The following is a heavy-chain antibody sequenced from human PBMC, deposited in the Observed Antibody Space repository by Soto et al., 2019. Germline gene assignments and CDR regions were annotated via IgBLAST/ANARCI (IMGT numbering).Heavy chain of an antibody. D-gene: IGHD2-15*01. V-gene: IGHV3-30-3*01. CDR1: GFTFSSYA. CDR2: ISYDGSNK. CDR3: ARAGCDGGSCYTLVGLRYGMDV. J-gene: IGHJ6*02. Sequence: QVQLVESGGGVVQPGRSLRLSCAASGFTFSSYAMHWVRQAPGKGLEWVAVISYDGSNKYYADSVKGRFTISRDNSKNSQYLQRKRLRAEDKAVYYCARAGCDGGSCYTLVGLRYGMDVWGQGTTVTVTS.